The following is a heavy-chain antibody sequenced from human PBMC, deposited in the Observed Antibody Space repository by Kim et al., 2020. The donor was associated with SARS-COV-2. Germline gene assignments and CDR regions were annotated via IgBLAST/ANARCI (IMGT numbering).Heavy chain of an antibody. V-gene: IGHV3-30*02. J-gene: IGHJ6*02. CDR3: AKGPFIAARLYGMDV. Sequence: SVEGRFTITRDNSKNTLYLQMNSLRAEDTAVYYCAKGPFIAARLYGMDVWGQGTTVTVSS. D-gene: IGHD6-6*01.